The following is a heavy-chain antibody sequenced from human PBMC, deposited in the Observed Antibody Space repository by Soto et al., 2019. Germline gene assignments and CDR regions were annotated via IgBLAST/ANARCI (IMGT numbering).Heavy chain of an antibody. CDR2: ISLTTDTT. CDR1: GFNFRSYA. Sequence: RGSLRLSCAASGFNFRSYAMSWVRQAPGKGLEWVSTISLTTDTTYYAVSVKGRFTISRDDSKNALYLHMNSLRVEDAALYYCAILAGYSSGWYYFDYWGQGTLVTVSS. CDR3: AILAGYSSGWYYFDY. J-gene: IGHJ4*02. D-gene: IGHD6-19*01. V-gene: IGHV3-23*01.